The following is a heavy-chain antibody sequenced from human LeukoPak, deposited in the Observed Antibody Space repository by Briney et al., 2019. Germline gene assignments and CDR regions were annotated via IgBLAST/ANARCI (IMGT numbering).Heavy chain of an antibody. CDR2: FDPEDGET. J-gene: IGHJ5*02. CDR1: GYTLTELS. D-gene: IGHD6-19*01. CDR3: ATLGHSGWYRISTLLIDP. Sequence: ASVKVSCKVSGYTLTELSMHWVRQAPGKGLEWMGGFDPEDGETIYAQKFQGRVTMTEDTSTDTAYMELSSLRSEGTAVYYCATLGHSGWYRISTLLIDPWGQGTLVTVSS. V-gene: IGHV1-24*01.